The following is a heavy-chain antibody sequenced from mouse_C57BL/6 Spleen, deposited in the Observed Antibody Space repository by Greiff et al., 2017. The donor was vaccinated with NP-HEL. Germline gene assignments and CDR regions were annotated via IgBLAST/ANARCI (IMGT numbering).Heavy chain of an antibody. J-gene: IGHJ3*01. V-gene: IGHV14-1*01. CDR3: TTYYYGSSYGGFAY. CDR1: GFNITDYY. CDR2: IDPEDGDT. Sequence: VQLQQSGAELVRPGASVKLSCTASGFNITDYYMHWVKQRPEQGLEWIGRIDPEDGDTEYAPKFQGKATMTADTSSNTAYLQLSSLTSEDTAVYYCTTYYYGSSYGGFAYWGQGTLVTVSA. D-gene: IGHD1-1*01.